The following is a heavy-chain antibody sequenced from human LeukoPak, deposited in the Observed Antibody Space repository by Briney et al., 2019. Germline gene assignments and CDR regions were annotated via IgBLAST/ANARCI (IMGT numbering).Heavy chain of an antibody. J-gene: IGHJ3*01. CDR3: ASAIFEDAFDV. CDR2: IYPGDSDT. Sequence: GESLKISCKGSGYSFTTYWIGWVRQMPGKGLEWMGIIYPGDSDTRYSPSFQSQFTISADKSISTAYLQWSSLRASDTAMYYCASAIFEDAFDVWGQGTMVTVSS. V-gene: IGHV5-51*01. CDR1: GYSFTTYW.